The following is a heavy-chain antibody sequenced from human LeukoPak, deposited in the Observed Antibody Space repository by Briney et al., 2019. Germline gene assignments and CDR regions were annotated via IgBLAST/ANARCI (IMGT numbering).Heavy chain of an antibody. CDR3: ARSLGAMDPPYYYYYYGMDV. Sequence: ASVKVSCKVSGYTLTELSMHWVRQAPGQGLEWMGWINPNSGGTNYAQKFQGWVTMTRDTSISTAYMELSRLRSDDTAVYYCARSLGAMDPPYYYYYYGMDVWGQGTTVTVSS. J-gene: IGHJ6*02. CDR2: INPNSGGT. CDR1: GYTLTELS. D-gene: IGHD5-18*01. V-gene: IGHV1-2*04.